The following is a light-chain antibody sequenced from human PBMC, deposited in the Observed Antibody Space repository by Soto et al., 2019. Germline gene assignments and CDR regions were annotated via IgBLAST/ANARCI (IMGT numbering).Light chain of an antibody. J-gene: IGLJ2*01. CDR3: CSYAGSNTLGV. V-gene: IGLV2-23*02. CDR1: SSDVGSFNL. Sequence: QSALTQPASVSGSPGQSITISCAGTSSDVGSFNLVSWYQQHPGKAPNFIIYEVDKRPSGLSDRFSGSKSGNTASLTISGLQAEDEADYYCCSYAGSNTLGVFGGATQLTVL. CDR2: EVD.